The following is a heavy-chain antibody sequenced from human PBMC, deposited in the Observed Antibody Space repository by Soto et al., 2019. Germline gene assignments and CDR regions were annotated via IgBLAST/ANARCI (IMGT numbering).Heavy chain of an antibody. CDR2: FYPGDSDT. V-gene: IGHV5-51*01. Sequence: PGESLKISCKASGYSFTSHWIGWVRQMPGKGLEWMAIFYPGDSDTKYSPSFQGHVSISADKSISTVYLQWGSLRASDTAIYYCATSTGRGFDYWGQGTLVTVS. CDR1: GYSFTSHW. D-gene: IGHD1-26*01. J-gene: IGHJ4*02. CDR3: ATSTGRGFDY.